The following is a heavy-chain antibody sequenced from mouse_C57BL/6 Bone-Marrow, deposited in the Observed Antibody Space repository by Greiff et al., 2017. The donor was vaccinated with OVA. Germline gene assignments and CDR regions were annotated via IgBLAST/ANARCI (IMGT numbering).Heavy chain of an antibody. CDR2: ISYDGSN. Sequence: DVQLQESGPGLVKPSQSLSLTCSVTGYSITSGYYWNWIRQFPGNKLEWMGYISYDGSNNYNPSLKNRISITRDTSKNQFFLKLNSVTTEDTATYYCARGYYYGSSYYFDYWGQGTTLTVSS. V-gene: IGHV3-6*01. D-gene: IGHD1-1*01. CDR3: ARGYYYGSSYYFDY. J-gene: IGHJ2*01. CDR1: GYSITSGYY.